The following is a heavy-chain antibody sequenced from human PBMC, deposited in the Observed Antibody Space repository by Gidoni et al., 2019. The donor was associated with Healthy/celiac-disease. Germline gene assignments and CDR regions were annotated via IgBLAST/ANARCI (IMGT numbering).Heavy chain of an antibody. Sequence: EVQLVESGGGLVKPGGSLRLSCAASGFPFSSYSMNWVRQAPGKGLEWVSSISSSSSYIYYADSVKGRFTISRDNAKNSLYLQMNSLRAEDTAVYYCARDLNERYSYGYLDYWGQGTLVTVSS. J-gene: IGHJ4*02. V-gene: IGHV3-21*01. D-gene: IGHD5-18*01. CDR1: GFPFSSYS. CDR2: ISSSSSYI. CDR3: ARDLNERYSYGYLDY.